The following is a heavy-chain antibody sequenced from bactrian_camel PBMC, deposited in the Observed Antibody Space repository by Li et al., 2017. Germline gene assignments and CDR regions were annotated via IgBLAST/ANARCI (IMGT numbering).Heavy chain of an antibody. V-gene: IGHV3S1*01. CDR1: GFLFSNYA. D-gene: IGHD4*01. J-gene: IGHJ6*01. CDR3: AKVRDSNEDLGSFGS. Sequence: HVQLVESGGGLVQPGESLRLSCATSGFLFSNYAMSWFRQAPGKGLEWVSLINSVGVSTWYADSVKGRFTISRDSAKNTLYLQLNSLKTEDTAMYYCAKVRDSNEDLGSFGSWGQGTQVTVS. CDR2: INSVGVST.